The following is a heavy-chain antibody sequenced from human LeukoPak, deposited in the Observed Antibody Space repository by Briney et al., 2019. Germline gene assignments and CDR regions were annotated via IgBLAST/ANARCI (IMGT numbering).Heavy chain of an antibody. CDR3: AKRLRLGELSSHVI. J-gene: IGHJ4*02. CDR1: GFTFSSYA. Sequence: GGSLRLSCAASGFTFSSYAMSWVRQAPGKGLGWVSAISGSGGSTYYADSVKGRFTISRDNSKNTLYLQMNSLRAEDTAVYYCAKRLRLGELSSHVIGGQGTLSPSPQ. D-gene: IGHD3-16*02. CDR2: ISGSGGST. V-gene: IGHV3-23*01.